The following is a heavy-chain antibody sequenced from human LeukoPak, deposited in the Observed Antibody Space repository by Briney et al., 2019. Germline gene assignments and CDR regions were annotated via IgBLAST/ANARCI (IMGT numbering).Heavy chain of an antibody. CDR1: GFTFSSYS. V-gene: IGHV3-21*01. CDR3: ARAYLDSSGPGSPFFDY. J-gene: IGHJ4*02. CDR2: ISSSSYI. Sequence: GGSLRLSCAASGFTFSSYSMNWVRQAPGKGLEWVSSISSSSYIYYADSVKGRFTISRDNAKNSLYLQMNSLRAEDTAVYYCARAYLDSSGPGSPFFDYWGQGTLVTVSS. D-gene: IGHD3-22*01.